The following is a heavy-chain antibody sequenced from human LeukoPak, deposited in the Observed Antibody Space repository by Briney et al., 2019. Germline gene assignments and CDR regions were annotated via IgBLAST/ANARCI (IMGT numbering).Heavy chain of an antibody. J-gene: IGHJ6*02. D-gene: IGHD2-21*02. CDR1: GFTFSSYA. CDR2: ISYDGSNK. Sequence: GRSLRLSCAASGFTFSSYAMHWVRQAPGKGLEWVAVISYDGSNKYYADSVKGRFTISRDNSKNTLYLQMNSLRAEDTAVYYCARVLAYCGRDCYYGYYYGMDVWGQGTTVTVSS. CDR3: ARVLAYCGRDCYYGYYYGMDV. V-gene: IGHV3-30*04.